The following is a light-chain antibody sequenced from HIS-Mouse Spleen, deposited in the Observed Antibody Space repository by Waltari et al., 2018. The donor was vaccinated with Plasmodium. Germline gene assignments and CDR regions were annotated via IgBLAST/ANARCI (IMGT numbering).Light chain of an antibody. J-gene: IGLJ2*01. V-gene: IGLV2-14*03. Sequence: QSALTQPASVSGSPGQSITISCTGTSSDVGGYNYVSWYQQHPGKAPNLMLYAVSNRPSGVSNRFSGSKSGNTASLTISGLQAEDEADYYCSSYTSSSTYVVFGGGTKLTVL. CDR1: SSDVGGYNY. CDR2: AVS. CDR3: SSYTSSSTYVV.